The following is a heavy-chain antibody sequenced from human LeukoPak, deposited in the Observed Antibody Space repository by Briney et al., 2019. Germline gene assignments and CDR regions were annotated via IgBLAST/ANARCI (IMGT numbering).Heavy chain of an antibody. V-gene: IGHV1-8*01. Sequence: GASVKVSCKASGYTFTSYDINWVRQATGQGPEWMGWMNPNSGDTGYAQKFQGRVTMTRNTSISTAYMELSSLRSEDTAVYYCARLCSSTSCYRDDYWGQGTLVTVSS. CDR2: MNPNSGDT. D-gene: IGHD2-2*01. CDR1: GYTFTSYD. CDR3: ARLCSSTSCYRDDY. J-gene: IGHJ4*02.